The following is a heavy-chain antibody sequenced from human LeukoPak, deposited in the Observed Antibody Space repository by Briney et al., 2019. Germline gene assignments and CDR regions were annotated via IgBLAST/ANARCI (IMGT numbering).Heavy chain of an antibody. V-gene: IGHV3-30*04. J-gene: IGHJ4*02. Sequence: GRSLRLSCAASGFTFSSYAMHWVRQAPGKGLEWVAVISYDGSNKYYADSVKGRFTISRDNSKNTLYLQMNSLRAEDTAVYYCARDGIAARQVFTVLFGPKYYFDYWGQGTLVTVSS. CDR1: GFTFSSYA. CDR2: ISYDGSNK. D-gene: IGHD6-6*01. CDR3: ARDGIAARQVFTVLFGPKYYFDY.